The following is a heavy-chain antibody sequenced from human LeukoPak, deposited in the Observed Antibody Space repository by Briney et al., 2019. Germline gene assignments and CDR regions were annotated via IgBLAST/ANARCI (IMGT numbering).Heavy chain of an antibody. Sequence: PGGSLRLSCAASGFTVSSNYMSWVRQAPGKGLEWVSVIYSGGSTYYADSVKGRFTISRDNSKNTLYLQMNSLRAEDTAVYYCAKDLGIAVAGMAKYGYDYWGQGTLVTVSS. V-gene: IGHV3-66*02. D-gene: IGHD6-19*01. CDR2: IYSGGST. J-gene: IGHJ4*02. CDR1: GFTVSSNY. CDR3: AKDLGIAVAGMAKYGYDY.